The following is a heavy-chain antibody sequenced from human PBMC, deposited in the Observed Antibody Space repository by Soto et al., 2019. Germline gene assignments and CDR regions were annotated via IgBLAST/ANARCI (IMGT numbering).Heavy chain of an antibody. D-gene: IGHD3-3*01. CDR3: AKEPRDFWSGYYIPDAFDI. CDR2: ISGSGGAT. V-gene: IGHV3-23*01. Sequence: GGSLRLSCAPSGFTFSSYAMSWVRQAPGKGLEWVSAISGSGGATYYADSVKGRFTISRDNSKNTLYLQMNSLRAEDTAVYYCAKEPRDFWSGYYIPDAFDIWGQGTMVTVSS. CDR1: GFTFSSYA. J-gene: IGHJ3*02.